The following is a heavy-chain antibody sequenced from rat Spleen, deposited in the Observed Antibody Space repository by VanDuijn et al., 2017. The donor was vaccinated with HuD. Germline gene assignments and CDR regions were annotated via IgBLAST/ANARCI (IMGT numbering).Heavy chain of an antibody. D-gene: IGHD3-1*01. CDR2: MKYNGET. CDR3: TSHPRY. CDR1: GFSLIRYN. J-gene: IGHJ2*01. Sequence: QVQLKESGPGLVQPSQTLSLTCTVSGFSLIRYNVHWVRQPPGKGLEWMGRMKYNGETSYNSALKSRLSISRDTSKNQVFLKMNSLQTDDTGTYYCTSHPRYWGQGVMVTVSS. V-gene: IGHV2-63*01.